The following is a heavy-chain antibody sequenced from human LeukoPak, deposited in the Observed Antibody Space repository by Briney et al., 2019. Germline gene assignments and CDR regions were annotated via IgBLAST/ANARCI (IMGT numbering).Heavy chain of an antibody. CDR3: ARDITMIVGLGCFDY. CDR1: GFTFSSYA. V-gene: IGHV3-30-3*01. Sequence: GGSLRLSCAASGFTFSSYAMHWVRQAPGKGLEWVAVISYDGSNKYYADSVKGRFTISRDNSKNTLYLQMNSLRAEDTAVYYCARDITMIVGLGCFDYWGQGTLVTVSS. J-gene: IGHJ4*02. D-gene: IGHD3-22*01. CDR2: ISYDGSNK.